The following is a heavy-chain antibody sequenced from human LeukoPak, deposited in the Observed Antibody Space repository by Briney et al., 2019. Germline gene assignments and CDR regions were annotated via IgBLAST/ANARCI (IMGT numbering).Heavy chain of an antibody. Sequence: PGGSLRLSCAASGFTFSSYAMHWVSQAPGKGLEWVAVISYDGSNKYYADSVKGRFTISRDNSKNTLYLQMNSLRAEDTAVYYCARDEGFDYWGQGTLVTVSS. CDR3: ARDEGFDY. CDR1: GFTFSSYA. V-gene: IGHV3-30*04. J-gene: IGHJ4*02. CDR2: ISYDGSNK.